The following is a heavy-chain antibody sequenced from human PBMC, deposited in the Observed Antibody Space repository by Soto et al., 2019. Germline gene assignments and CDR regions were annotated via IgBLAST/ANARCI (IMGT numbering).Heavy chain of an antibody. D-gene: IGHD6-25*01. CDR2: IGVSGDKT. CDR3: ARWGGYADL. J-gene: IGHJ4*01. V-gene: IGHV3-23*01. CDR1: GYSIDTYS. Sequence: EVQLLESGGGLVQPGGSLRIYCAASGYSIDTYSFAWVDQTRGKGLQWVSGIGVSGDKTFYIDPVQGRFTSSSDISKNTLSLQMHNLRVEDSAIYVCARWGGYADLWGRGTLVTVSS.